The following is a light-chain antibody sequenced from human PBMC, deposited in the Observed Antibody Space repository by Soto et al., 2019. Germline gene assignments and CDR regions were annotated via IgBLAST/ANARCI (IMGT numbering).Light chain of an antibody. J-gene: IGKJ4*01. Sequence: IRVSQSPSSLSAFVGDRVTITCRASQDIGNFLAWYQQKPGKVPKLLIYAASTLQSGVPSRFSGSGSGTDFTLTISSLQPEDVATYYCQKCKGAPFTFAGGTKV. CDR1: QDIGNF. CDR2: AAS. V-gene: IGKV1-27*01. CDR3: QKCKGAPFT.